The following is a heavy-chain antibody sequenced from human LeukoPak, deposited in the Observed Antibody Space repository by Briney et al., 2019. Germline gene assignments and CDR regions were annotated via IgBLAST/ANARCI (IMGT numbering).Heavy chain of an antibody. Sequence: SQTLSLTCTVSGGSISSGGYYWSWIRQHPGKGLEWIGYIYYSGSTYYNPSLKSRVTISVDTSKNQFSLKLSSVTAADTAVYYGARNNGGNSDFDYWGQGTLVTVSS. CDR1: GGSISSGGYY. CDR2: IYYSGST. J-gene: IGHJ4*02. D-gene: IGHD4-23*01. CDR3: ARNNGGNSDFDY. V-gene: IGHV4-31*03.